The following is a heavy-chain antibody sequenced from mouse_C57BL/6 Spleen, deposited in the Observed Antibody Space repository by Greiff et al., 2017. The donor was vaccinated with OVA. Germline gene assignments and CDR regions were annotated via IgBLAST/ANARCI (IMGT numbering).Heavy chain of an antibody. V-gene: IGHV1-22*01. Sequence: EVQLQQSGPELVKPGASVKMSCKASGYTFTDYNMHWVKQSHGKSLEWIGYINPNNGGTSYNQKFKGKATLTVNKSSSTAYMELRSLTSEDSAVYYCARSLLYYGSSYGYFDVWGTGTTVTVSS. CDR3: ARSLLYYGSSYGYFDV. CDR2: INPNNGGT. D-gene: IGHD1-1*01. CDR1: GYTFTDYN. J-gene: IGHJ1*03.